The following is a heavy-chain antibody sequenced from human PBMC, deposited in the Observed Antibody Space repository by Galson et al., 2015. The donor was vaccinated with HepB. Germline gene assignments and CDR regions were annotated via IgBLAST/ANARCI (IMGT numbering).Heavy chain of an antibody. CDR2: ISAYNGNT. J-gene: IGHJ5*02. CDR1: GYTFTSYG. D-gene: IGHD2-2*02. Sequence: SVKVSCKASGYTFTSYGISWVRQAPGQGLEWMGWISAYNGNTNYAQKLQGRVTMTTDTSTSTAYMELRSLRSDDTAVYYCARVAGYCSSTSCYIEWFDPWGQGTLVTVSS. CDR3: ARVAGYCSSTSCYIEWFDP. V-gene: IGHV1-18*04.